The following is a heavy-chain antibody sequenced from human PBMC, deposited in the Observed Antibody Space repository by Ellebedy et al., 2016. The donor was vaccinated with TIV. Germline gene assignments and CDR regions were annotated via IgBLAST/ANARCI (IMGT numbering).Heavy chain of an antibody. CDR2: IYYSGST. J-gene: IGHJ4*02. D-gene: IGHD3-22*01. CDR3: AEYYYDSSGWDPFDY. V-gene: IGHV4-30-4*01. Sequence: SETLSLXCTVSGGSISSGDYYWSWIRQPPGKGLEWIGYIYYSGSTYYNPSLKSRVTISVDTSKNQFSLKLSSVTAADTAVYYCAEYYYDSSGWDPFDYWGQGTLVTVSS. CDR1: GGSISSGDYY.